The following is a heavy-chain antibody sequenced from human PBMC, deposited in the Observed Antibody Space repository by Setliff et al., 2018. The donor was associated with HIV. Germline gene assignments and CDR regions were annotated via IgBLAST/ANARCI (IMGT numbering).Heavy chain of an antibody. CDR2: IHSSGAT. V-gene: IGHV4-59*01. CDR3: AKSSPSIGYITDC. Sequence: PSETLSLTCTVSGVSITYSYWTWIRQPPGKGPEWIGYIHSSGATAYNPSLNSQVTMSMDTSKNQVSLKLTSVTTADTAVYFCAKSSPSIGYITDCWGQGAPVTVSS. J-gene: IGHJ4*02. D-gene: IGHD5-12*01. CDR1: GVSITYSY.